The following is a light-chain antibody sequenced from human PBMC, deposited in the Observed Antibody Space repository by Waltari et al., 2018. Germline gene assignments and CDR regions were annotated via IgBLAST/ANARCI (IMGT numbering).Light chain of an antibody. CDR2: DAS. Sequence: EIVLTQSPATLSLSPGERATLSCRASQSVRSFLAWYQQKPGQAPRLLIHDASSRATGIPVRFSGSGSGTDFSLTISSLEPEDFAVYYCQQRVNWPLTFGRGTKVEVK. CDR3: QQRVNWPLT. J-gene: IGKJ4*01. V-gene: IGKV3-11*01. CDR1: QSVRSF.